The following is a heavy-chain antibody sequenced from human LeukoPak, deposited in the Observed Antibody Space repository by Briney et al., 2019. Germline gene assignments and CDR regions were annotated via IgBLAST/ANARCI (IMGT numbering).Heavy chain of an antibody. CDR2: INHSGST. V-gene: IGHV4-34*01. Sequence: PSETLSLTCAVHGGSFSGYYWSWIRQPPGKGLEWIGEINHSGSTNYNPSLKSRVTISVDTSKNQFSLKLSSVTAADTAVYYCARGGQLVDSFHAFDIWGQGTMVTVSS. D-gene: IGHD6-6*01. CDR1: GGSFSGYY. J-gene: IGHJ3*02. CDR3: ARGGQLVDSFHAFDI.